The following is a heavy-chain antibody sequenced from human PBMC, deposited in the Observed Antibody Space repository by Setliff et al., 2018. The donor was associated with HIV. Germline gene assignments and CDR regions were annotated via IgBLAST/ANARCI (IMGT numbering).Heavy chain of an antibody. D-gene: IGHD3-3*01. CDR3: ARDRRITIFGVVSVVPSKRTKTRSAFDY. Sequence: ASVKVSCKASGFNFTNYYIHWVRQAPGEGLEWVGVINASGDKTNYAQKFQGRLIITKDTSTSTVYMELSSLRSDDTAVYYCARDRRITIFGVVSVVPSKRTKTRSAFDYWGQGTLVTVS. V-gene: IGHV1-46*01. CDR1: GFNFTNYY. J-gene: IGHJ4*02. CDR2: INASGDKT.